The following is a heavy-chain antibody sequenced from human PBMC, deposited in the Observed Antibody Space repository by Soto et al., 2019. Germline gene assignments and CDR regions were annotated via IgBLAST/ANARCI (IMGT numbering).Heavy chain of an antibody. CDR2: INAANGNT. V-gene: IGHV1-3*01. CDR3: ARTSGYYFFDS. J-gene: IGHJ4*02. D-gene: IGHD3-22*01. Sequence: QVQLVQSGAEVKKPGASVEVSCKASGYTFISYAMHWVRQDPGQRLEWMGWINAANGNTKYSQKFQGRVTITRDTSASTAYMELSSLRSEDTAVYYCARTSGYYFFDSWGQGTLVTVSS. CDR1: GYTFISYA.